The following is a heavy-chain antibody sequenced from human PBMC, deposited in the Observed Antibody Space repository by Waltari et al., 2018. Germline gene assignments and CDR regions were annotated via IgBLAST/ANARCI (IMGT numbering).Heavy chain of an antibody. D-gene: IGHD2-21*02. V-gene: IGHV3-66*02. Sequence: EVQLVESGGGLVQPGGSLRLSCAASGFTVNSNYMSWVRQAPGKGLEWVSVIYSGGATYYADSVKGRFTISRDNSKNTLYLQMNSLRAEDTAVYYCARGGCGGDCSLHSYFDYWGQGTLVTVSS. CDR1: GFTVNSNY. J-gene: IGHJ4*02. CDR2: IYSGGAT. CDR3: ARGGCGGDCSLHSYFDY.